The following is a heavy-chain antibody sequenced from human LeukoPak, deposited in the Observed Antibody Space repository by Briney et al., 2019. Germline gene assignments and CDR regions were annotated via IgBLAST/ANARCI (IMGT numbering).Heavy chain of an antibody. V-gene: IGHV1-3*01. CDR1: GYTFTRYA. CDR2: INAGNGNT. J-gene: IGHJ5*02. CDR3: ARDLGVLAAGFDP. Sequence: ASVKVSCKASGYTFTRYAMHWERQAPGLGLEWMGWINAGNGNTKYSQKFQGRVTITRDTSASTAYMELSSLRSEDTAVYYCARDLGVLAAGFDPWGQGTLVTVSS. D-gene: IGHD6-13*01.